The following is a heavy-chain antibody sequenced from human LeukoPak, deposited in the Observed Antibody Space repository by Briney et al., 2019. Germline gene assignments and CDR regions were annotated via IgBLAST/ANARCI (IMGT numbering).Heavy chain of an antibody. CDR3: ASDRKATTFYYYGMDV. Sequence: PSETLSLTCAVYGGSFSGYYWSWIRQPPGKGLEWIGEINHSGSTNYNPSLKSRVTISVDTSKNQFSLKLSSVTAADTAVYYCASDRKATTFYYYGMDVWGQGTTVTVSS. J-gene: IGHJ6*02. D-gene: IGHD5-12*01. CDR2: INHSGST. CDR1: GGSFSGYY. V-gene: IGHV4-34*01.